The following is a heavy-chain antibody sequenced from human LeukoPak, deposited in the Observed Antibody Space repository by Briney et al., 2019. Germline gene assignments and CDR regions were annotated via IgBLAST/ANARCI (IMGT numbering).Heavy chain of an antibody. J-gene: IGHJ3*02. V-gene: IGHV3-7*01. D-gene: IGHD5-12*01. Sequence: GGSLRLSCAASGFTFSTYWMSWVRQAPGKGLEWVANIKQDGSEKYYVDSMRGRFTISRDNAKKSLYLQMNSLRAEDTAVYYCARGRERLASIGAFDIWGQGTMVTVSS. CDR2: IKQDGSEK. CDR1: GFTFSTYW. CDR3: ARGRERLASIGAFDI.